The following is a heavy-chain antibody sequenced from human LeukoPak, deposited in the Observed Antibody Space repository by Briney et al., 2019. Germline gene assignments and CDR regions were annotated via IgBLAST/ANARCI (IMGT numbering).Heavy chain of an antibody. CDR1: GGSISSSSYY. Sequence: SETLSLTCTVSGGSISSSSYYWSWIRQPPGKGLEWIGEINHSGSTNYNPSLKSRVTISVDTSKNQFSLKLSSVTAADTAVYYCARSGYYYDSSGYYVIYYYYMDVWGKGTTVTISS. J-gene: IGHJ6*03. V-gene: IGHV4-39*07. CDR3: ARSGYYYDSSGYYVIYYYYMDV. D-gene: IGHD3-22*01. CDR2: INHSGST.